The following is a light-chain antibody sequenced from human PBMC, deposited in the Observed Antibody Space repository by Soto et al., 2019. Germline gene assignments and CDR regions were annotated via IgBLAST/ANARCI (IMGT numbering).Light chain of an antibody. CDR3: QQSYNAPWT. CDR2: VAS. V-gene: IGKV1-39*01. J-gene: IGKJ1*01. Sequence: DIQMTQSPSSLSASVGDRVTITCRASQRISNYLNWYQQKPGKAPKLLINVASSLQSGVASRFSGSRSGTDFTLTISSLQPEDSATYYCQQSYNAPWTFGQGTTVEIK. CDR1: QRISNY.